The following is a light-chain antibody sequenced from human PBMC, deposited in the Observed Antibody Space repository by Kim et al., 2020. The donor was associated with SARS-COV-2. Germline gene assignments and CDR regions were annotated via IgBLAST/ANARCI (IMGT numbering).Light chain of an antibody. Sequence: SASVGDRVTITCRAGQSISDWLAWYQQKPGKAPKLLIYKASTLESGVPSRFSGSGSGTEFTLTISSLQPDDFATYYCQQYHTYSFTFGQGTKLEI. CDR1: QSISDW. V-gene: IGKV1-5*03. CDR2: KAS. J-gene: IGKJ2*01. CDR3: QQYHTYSFT.